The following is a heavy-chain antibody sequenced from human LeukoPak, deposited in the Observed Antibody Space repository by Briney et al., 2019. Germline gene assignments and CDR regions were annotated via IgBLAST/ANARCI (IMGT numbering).Heavy chain of an antibody. CDR2: ISAYNGNT. Sequence: ASVKVSCKASGYTFTSYGISWVRQAPGQGLEWMGWISAYNGNTNYAQKLQGRVTMTTDTSTSTAYMELRSLRSDDTAVYYCARDEGCSGGSCYSFPDYWGQGTLVTVSS. V-gene: IGHV1-18*01. CDR1: GYTFTSYG. J-gene: IGHJ4*02. D-gene: IGHD2-15*01. CDR3: ARDEGCSGGSCYSFPDY.